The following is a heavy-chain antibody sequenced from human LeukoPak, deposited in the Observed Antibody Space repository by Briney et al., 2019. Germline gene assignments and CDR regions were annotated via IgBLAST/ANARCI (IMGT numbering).Heavy chain of an antibody. CDR2: IYYGGST. CDR3: ARHHPIYSSSWPDAFDI. D-gene: IGHD6-13*01. J-gene: IGHJ3*02. V-gene: IGHV4-39*07. Sequence: SETLSLTCTVSGGSVSSSHYWGWIRQPPGKGLEWIGSIYYGGSTYYNASLRSRVTTSVDTSKNQFSLKLSSVTAADTAVYYCARHHPIYSSSWPDAFDIWGQGTMVTVSS. CDR1: GGSVSSSHY.